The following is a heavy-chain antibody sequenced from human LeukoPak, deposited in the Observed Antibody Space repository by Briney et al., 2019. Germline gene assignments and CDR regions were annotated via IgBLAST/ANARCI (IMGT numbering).Heavy chain of an antibody. D-gene: IGHD5-18*01. CDR3: ARVSSGYSYGPTDY. Sequence: SETLSLTCTVSGGSISSYYWSWIRQPPGKGLEWIGYIYSSGSTNYNPSLKSRVTISVDTSKNQFSLKLSSVTAADTAVYYCARVSSGYSYGPTDYWGQGTLVTVSS. CDR2: IYSSGST. CDR1: GGSISSYY. V-gene: IGHV4-59*01. J-gene: IGHJ4*02.